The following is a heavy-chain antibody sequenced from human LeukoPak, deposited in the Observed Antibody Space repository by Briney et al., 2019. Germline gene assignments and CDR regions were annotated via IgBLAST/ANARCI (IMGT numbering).Heavy chain of an antibody. J-gene: IGHJ3*01. CDR3: ARRVSSSGFDAFDV. CDR1: GYSFATYW. V-gene: IGHV5-51*01. CDR2: NY. D-gene: IGHD5-12*01. Sequence: GESLKISCKGSGYSFATYWIGWVRQMPGKGLEWMGINYSPSFQGQVTMSADESISTAYLQWSSLKASDTAMYYCARRVSSSGFDAFDVWGQGTMVTVSS.